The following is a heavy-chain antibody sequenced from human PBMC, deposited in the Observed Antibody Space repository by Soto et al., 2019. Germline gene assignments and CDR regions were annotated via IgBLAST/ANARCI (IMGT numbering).Heavy chain of an antibody. J-gene: IGHJ6*02. D-gene: IGHD1-26*01. CDR1: GYTFTGYY. V-gene: IGHV1-2*02. CDR3: AREGGSAYGMDV. CDR2: INPSSGDS. Sequence: QVHLVQSGAEVAKPGASVKVSCKPSGYTFTGYYIHWVRQAPGQGLEWMGWINPSSGDSKYAQKFLGRVTMTRDTSISTAYLDLRNLRSDDTAVYYCAREGGSAYGMDVWGQGTAVTVSS.